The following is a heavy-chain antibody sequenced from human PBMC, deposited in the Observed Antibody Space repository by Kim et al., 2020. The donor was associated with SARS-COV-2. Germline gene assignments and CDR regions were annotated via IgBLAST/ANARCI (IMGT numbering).Heavy chain of an antibody. CDR2: IFPGDSDT. J-gene: IGHJ4*02. CDR3: VRHESGNYRYFDS. D-gene: IGHD4-4*01. CDR1: GFIFSDYW. Sequence: GESLKISCKGSGFIFSDYWIAWVRQMPGKGPEWMGLIFPGDSDTQYSPSFRGLVTFSFDKFTSTAYLQWSRLKASDTAMYYCVRHESGNYRYFDSWDQGTLVTVS. V-gene: IGHV5-51*01.